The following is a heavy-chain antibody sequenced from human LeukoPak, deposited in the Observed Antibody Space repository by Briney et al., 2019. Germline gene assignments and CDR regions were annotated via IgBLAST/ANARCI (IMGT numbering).Heavy chain of an antibody. CDR2: IYYSGST. Sequence: MPSETLSLTCTVSGGSISSSSYYWGWIRQPPGKGLEWIGSIYYSGSTYYNPSLKSRVTISVDTSKNQFSLKLSSVTAADTAVYYCAAPSSPTDYYYYYYMDVWGKGTTVTISS. V-gene: IGHV4-39*01. CDR3: AAPSSPTDYYYYYYMDV. CDR1: GGSISSSSYY. J-gene: IGHJ6*03.